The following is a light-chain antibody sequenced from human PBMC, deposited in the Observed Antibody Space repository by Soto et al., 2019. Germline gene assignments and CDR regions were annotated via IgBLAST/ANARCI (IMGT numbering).Light chain of an antibody. CDR1: SSNIGTGYD. V-gene: IGLV1-40*01. CDR3: QSYDNRLSGWV. J-gene: IGLJ3*02. Sequence: QSVLTQPPSVSGAPGQRVTISCSGSSSNIGTGYDVHWYQQFPGRAPKLLVYDNSNRPSGVPDRVSGSKSGTSASLAITGLQAEDEADYYCQSYDNRLSGWVFGGGTQLTVL. CDR2: DNS.